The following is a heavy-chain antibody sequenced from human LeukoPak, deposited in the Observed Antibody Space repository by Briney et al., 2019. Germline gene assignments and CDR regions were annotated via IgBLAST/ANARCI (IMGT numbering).Heavy chain of an antibody. CDR1: GFTFSSYW. D-gene: IGHD7-27*01. CDR2: INTDGSYT. CDR3: VGPWGSGTYYFDY. Sequence: PGASVRLSCAASGFTFSSYWMHWVRQAPGKGLVWVSRINTDGSYTSYADSLKGRFTVSRDNAKNALYLQMNSLRAEDTAVYYCVGPWGSGTYYFDYWGQGTLVTVSS. J-gene: IGHJ4*02. V-gene: IGHV3-74*01.